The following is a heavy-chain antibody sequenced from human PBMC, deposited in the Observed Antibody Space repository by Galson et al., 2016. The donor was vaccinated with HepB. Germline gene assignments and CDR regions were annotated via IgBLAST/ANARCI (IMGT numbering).Heavy chain of an antibody. CDR1: GVSFTGYS. CDR3: TRDGLGCGGLEP. J-gene: IGHJ5*02. Sequence: ETLSLTCGVSGVSFTGYSWTWIRQVSGKGLEWIGEIHDSGNANYNPSLRSRVTISLDTSKNQFSLQLNSVTAADTAVYYCTRDGLGCGGLEPWGQGTLVTVSS. V-gene: IGHV4-34*01. D-gene: IGHD3-16*01. CDR2: IHDSGNA.